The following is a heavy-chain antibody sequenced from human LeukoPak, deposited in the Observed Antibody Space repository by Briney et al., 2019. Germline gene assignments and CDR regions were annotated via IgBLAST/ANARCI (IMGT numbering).Heavy chain of an antibody. J-gene: IGHJ4*02. CDR2: IYHSGST. Sequence: SETLSLTCAVYGGSFSDYSWILIRQPPGQGLEWIGEIYHSGSTNYNPSLKSRVTISIDTSKNQFSLKLSSVTAADTAVYYCARDRGTTVVTGNLFDYWGQGTLVTVSS. CDR1: GGSFSDYS. V-gene: IGHV4-34*01. CDR3: ARDRGTTVVTGNLFDY. D-gene: IGHD4-23*01.